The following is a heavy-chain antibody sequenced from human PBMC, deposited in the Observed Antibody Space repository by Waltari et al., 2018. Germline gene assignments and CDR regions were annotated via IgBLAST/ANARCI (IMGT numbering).Heavy chain of an antibody. V-gene: IGHV4-34*01. D-gene: IGHD3-16*01. CDR1: GGSFSGYY. J-gene: IGHJ5*02. CDR3: ARALNYVGGAMGWFDP. Sequence: QVQLQQWGAGLLKPSETLSLTCAVYGGSFSGYYWSWIRQPPGKGLEWIGEINHSGSTNHNPSLKSRVTISVDTSKNQFSLKLSSVTAADTAVYYCARALNYVGGAMGWFDPWGQGTLVTVSS. CDR2: INHSGST.